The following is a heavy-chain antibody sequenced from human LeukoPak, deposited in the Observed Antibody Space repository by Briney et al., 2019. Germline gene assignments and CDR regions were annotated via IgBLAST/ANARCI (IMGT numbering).Heavy chain of an antibody. J-gene: IGHJ6*02. V-gene: IGHV3-13*01. Sequence: GGSLRLSCAASGFTFSSYDMHWVRHATGKGLEWVSAIGTAGDTYYPGSVKGRFTISRENAKNSLYLQMNSPRAGDTAVYYCARLSYYYGMDVWGQGTTVTVSS. CDR1: GFTFSSYD. CDR3: ARLSYYYGMDV. D-gene: IGHD3-16*02. CDR2: IGTAGDT.